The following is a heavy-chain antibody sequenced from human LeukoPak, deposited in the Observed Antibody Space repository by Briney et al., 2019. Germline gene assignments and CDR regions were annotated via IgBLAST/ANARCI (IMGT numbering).Heavy chain of an antibody. Sequence: SQTLSLTCAVYGGSFSGYYWSWIRQPPGKGLEWIGEINHSGSTNYNPSLKSRVTISVDTSKNQFSLKLSSVTAADTAVYYCARTGVWGSYRYNWFDPWGQGTLVTVSS. CDR1: GGSFSGYY. D-gene: IGHD3-16*02. J-gene: IGHJ5*02. CDR2: INHSGST. V-gene: IGHV4-34*01. CDR3: ARTGVWGSYRYNWFDP.